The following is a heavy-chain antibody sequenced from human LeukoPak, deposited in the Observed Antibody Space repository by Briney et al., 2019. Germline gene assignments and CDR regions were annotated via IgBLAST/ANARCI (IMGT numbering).Heavy chain of an antibody. CDR3: ARGLRSYYDFWSGIGY. CDR2: ISGSGGST. J-gene: IGHJ4*02. CDR1: GFTFSSYA. Sequence: GGSLRLSCAASGFTFSSYAMSWVRQAPGKGLEWVSAISGSGGSTYYADSVKGRFTISRDNAKNSLYLQMNSLRAEDTAVYYCARGLRSYYDFWSGIGYWGQGTLVTVSS. V-gene: IGHV3-23*01. D-gene: IGHD3-3*01.